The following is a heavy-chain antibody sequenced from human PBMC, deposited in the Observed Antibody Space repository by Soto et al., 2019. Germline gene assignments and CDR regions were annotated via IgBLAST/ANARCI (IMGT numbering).Heavy chain of an antibody. CDR2: MTPNSGNT. Sequence: QVQLVQSGAEVKKSGASVTVSCKASRYTFISYDINWVRQATGQVLEWMGWMTPNSGNTGYAQKFQGSITMTRNTSTNTAYMELSSLRSEDTAVYYCGRGQEVWWNAGPLGLHGLDVWGQGTTVTVSS. CDR3: GRGQEVWWNAGPLGLHGLDV. J-gene: IGHJ6*02. V-gene: IGHV1-8*01. CDR1: RYTFISYD. D-gene: IGHD3-16*01.